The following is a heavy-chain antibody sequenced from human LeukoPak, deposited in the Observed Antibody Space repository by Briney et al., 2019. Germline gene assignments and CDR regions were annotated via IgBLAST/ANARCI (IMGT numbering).Heavy chain of an antibody. D-gene: IGHD3-16*02. J-gene: IGHJ6*03. CDR1: GGSIGTYY. Sequence: SETLSLTCIVSGGSIGTYYWSWIRQSPGRGLEWIGYIYVTGSTRYNPYLQSRVTISVDTSRNQFFLKMSSVTAADTAVYYCARHIGGGIEDMDVWGTGTKVTVSS. CDR2: IYVTGST. V-gene: IGHV4-59*08. CDR3: ARHIGGGIEDMDV.